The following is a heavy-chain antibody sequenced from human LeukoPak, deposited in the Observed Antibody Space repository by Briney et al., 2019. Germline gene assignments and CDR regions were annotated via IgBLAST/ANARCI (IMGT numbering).Heavy chain of an antibody. D-gene: IGHD3-22*01. CDR3: AAALYYSDRSGYRLLGAFDI. V-gene: IGHV1-58*02. Sequence: ASVKVSCKASGFTFTSSAMQWVRQARGQRLEWIGWIVVGSGNANYAQKFRERVTITRDMSTSTAYMELSSLRSEDTAVYFCAAALYYSDRSGYRLLGAFDIWGQGTMVTVSS. J-gene: IGHJ3*02. CDR2: IVVGSGNA. CDR1: GFTFTSSA.